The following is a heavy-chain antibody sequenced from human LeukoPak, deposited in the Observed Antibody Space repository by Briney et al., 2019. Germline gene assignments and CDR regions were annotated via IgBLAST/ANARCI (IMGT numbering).Heavy chain of an antibody. D-gene: IGHD1-26*01. CDR3: AKSSGSYRP. CDR2: IYPSGS. CDR1: GDSIGSNY. J-gene: IGHJ5*02. Sequence: SETLSLTCTVSGDSIGSNYWSWIRQPAGKGLEWIGRIYPSGSNSNPALKSRVTISVDKSKNQFSLKLISVTAADTAMYYCAKSSGSYRPWGQGTLVTVSS. V-gene: IGHV4-4*07.